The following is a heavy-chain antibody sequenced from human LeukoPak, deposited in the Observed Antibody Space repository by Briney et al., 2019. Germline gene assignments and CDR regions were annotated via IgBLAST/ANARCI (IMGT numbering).Heavy chain of an antibody. CDR3: ARDQGSGSYYGKGALDI. J-gene: IGHJ3*02. CDR1: GFTFTSSA. Sequence: GTSVKVSCKASGFTFTSSAMQWVRQARGQRLEWIGWIVVGSGNTNYAQKFQERVTITRDMSTSTAYMELSSLRSEDTAVYYCARDQGSGSYYGKGALDIWGQRDNGHRLF. D-gene: IGHD1-26*01. V-gene: IGHV1-58*02. CDR2: IVVGSGNT.